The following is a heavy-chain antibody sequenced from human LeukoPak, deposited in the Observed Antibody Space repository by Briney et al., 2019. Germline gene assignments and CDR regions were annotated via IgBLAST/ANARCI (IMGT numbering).Heavy chain of an antibody. CDR3: ARDRDSGYDPYYYYGMDV. CDR2: ISSSSSYI. V-gene: IGHV3-21*01. D-gene: IGHD5-12*01. Sequence: PGGSLRLSCAASGFTFSSYGMHWVRQAPGKGLKWVSSISSSSSYIYYADSVKGRFTISRDNAKNSLYLQMNSLRAEDTAVYYCARDRDSGYDPYYYYGMDVWGQGTTVTVSS. J-gene: IGHJ6*02. CDR1: GFTFSSYG.